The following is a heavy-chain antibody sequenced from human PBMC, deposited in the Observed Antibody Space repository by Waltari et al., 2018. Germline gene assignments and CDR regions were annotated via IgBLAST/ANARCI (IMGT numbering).Heavy chain of an antibody. CDR2: IYTSGST. CDR1: GGSISSGSYY. Sequence: QVQLQESGPGLVKPSQTLSLTCTVSGGSISSGSYYWSWIRQPAGKGLEWIGRIYTSGSTNYNPSLKSRVTISVDTSKNQFSLKLSSVTAADTAVYYCARDTGLRGYDYWGQGTLVTVSS. CDR3: ARDTGLRGYDY. J-gene: IGHJ4*02. D-gene: IGHD3-3*01. V-gene: IGHV4-61*02.